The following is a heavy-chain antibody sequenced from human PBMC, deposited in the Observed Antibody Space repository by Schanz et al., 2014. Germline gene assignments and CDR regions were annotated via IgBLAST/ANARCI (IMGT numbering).Heavy chain of an antibody. CDR3: ARGGGPEDVFDI. CDR1: GYTFSDYG. Sequence: QVQLVQSGDEVKKPGASVKVSCKTSGYTFSDYGITWVRQAPGQGLEWVGWISPYTGNTHYFDKMEGRVTMTTDTSTSTAYMELRSLRSDDTAMYYCARGGGPEDVFDICGQGTIXTVSS. V-gene: IGHV1-18*01. D-gene: IGHD5-12*01. CDR2: ISPYTGNT. J-gene: IGHJ3*02.